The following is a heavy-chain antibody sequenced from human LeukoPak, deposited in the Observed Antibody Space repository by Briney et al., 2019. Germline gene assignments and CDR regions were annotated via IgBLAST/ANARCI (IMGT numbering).Heavy chain of an antibody. D-gene: IGHD6-13*01. Sequence: SETLSLTCTVSGGSISSYYWSWIRQPPGKGLEWIGYIYYSGSTNYNPSLKSRVTISVDTSKNQFSLKLSSVTAADTAVYYCARLRYSSSWYEDYYMDVWGKGTTVTISS. CDR3: ARLRYSSSWYEDYYMDV. CDR2: IYYSGST. J-gene: IGHJ6*03. V-gene: IGHV4-59*01. CDR1: GGSISSYY.